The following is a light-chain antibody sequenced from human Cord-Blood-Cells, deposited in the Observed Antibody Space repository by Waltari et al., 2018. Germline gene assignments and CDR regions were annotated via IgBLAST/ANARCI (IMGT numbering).Light chain of an antibody. Sequence: SYELTQPPSVSVSPGQTASITCSGDKLGDKYACWYQQKPGQSPVLIIYQDSKPPSGIPERLSGSNSGNTATLTISGTQAMDEADYYCQAWDSSTYVFGTGTKVTVL. J-gene: IGLJ1*01. CDR3: QAWDSSTYV. CDR2: QDS. CDR1: KLGDKY. V-gene: IGLV3-1*01.